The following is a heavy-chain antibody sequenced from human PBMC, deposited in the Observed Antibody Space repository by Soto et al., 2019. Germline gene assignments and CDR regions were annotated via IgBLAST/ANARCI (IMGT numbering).Heavy chain of an antibody. CDR2: ISGSGEST. Sequence: GWSLRLSCSSSVFTFIDFAMSWVRQAPGKGLEWVSGISGSGESTYYTDSVKGRFTISRDNSKNTLYLQMNSLRAEDTATYYCAKDVVIVPAVIGGYYFDYWAQGTLVTVSS. D-gene: IGHD2-2*02. CDR3: AKDVVIVPAVIGGYYFDY. CDR1: VFTFIDFA. V-gene: IGHV3-23*01. J-gene: IGHJ4*02.